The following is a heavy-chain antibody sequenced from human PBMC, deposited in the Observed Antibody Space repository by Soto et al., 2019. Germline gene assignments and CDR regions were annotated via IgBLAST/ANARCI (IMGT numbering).Heavy chain of an antibody. CDR2: ITPVFGTA. CDR3: ARNSERIRGSSLDY. V-gene: IGHV1-69*01. CDR1: GGTFSNFA. J-gene: IGHJ4*02. D-gene: IGHD1-26*01. Sequence: QVQLVQSGAEVKKPGSSVKVSCKASGGTFSNFAFSWVRQAPGQGLEWMGGITPVFGTANHAQKFQGRVTITADDSTRRVYMELNSLRSVDTAVYYCARNSERIRGSSLDYWGQGSLVTVS.